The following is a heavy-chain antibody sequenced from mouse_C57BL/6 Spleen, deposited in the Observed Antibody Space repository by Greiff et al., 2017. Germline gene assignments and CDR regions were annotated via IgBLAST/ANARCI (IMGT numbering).Heavy chain of an antibody. D-gene: IGHD1-1*01. CDR2: IDPSDSET. V-gene: IGHV1-52*01. CDR3: ARMGDYGSSYPYAMDY. J-gene: IGHJ4*01. CDR1: GYTFTSYW. Sequence: QVQLQQPGAELVRPGSSVKLSCKASGYTFTSYWMHWVKQRPIQGLEWIGNIDPSDSETHYNQKFKDKATLTVDKSSSTAYMQLRSLTSEDSAVYYCARMGDYGSSYPYAMDYWGQGTSVTVSS.